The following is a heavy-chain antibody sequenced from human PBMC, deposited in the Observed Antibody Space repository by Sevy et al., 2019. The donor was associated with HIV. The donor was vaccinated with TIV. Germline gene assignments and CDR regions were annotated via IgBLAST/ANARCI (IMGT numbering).Heavy chain of an antibody. Sequence: SETLSLTCTVSGGSFSSSSYYWGWIRQPPGKGLEWIGSIYYSGSTYYNPSLKSRVTISVDTSKNQFSLKLSSVTAADTAVYYCARRHDYVSGYYFDYWGQGTLVTVSS. CDR3: ARRHDYVSGYYFDY. D-gene: IGHD3-16*01. CDR2: IYYSGST. J-gene: IGHJ4*02. V-gene: IGHV4-39*01. CDR1: GGSFSSSSYY.